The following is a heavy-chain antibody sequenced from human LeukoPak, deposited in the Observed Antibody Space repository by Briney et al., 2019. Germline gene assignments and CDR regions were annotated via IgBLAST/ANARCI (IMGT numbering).Heavy chain of an antibody. J-gene: IGHJ4*02. CDR2: IYTSGST. CDR3: ARGTETYYYGSGSYYKVDYFDY. D-gene: IGHD3-10*01. Sequence: SETLSLTCTVSGRSISSYYWSWIRQPAGKGLEWIGRIYTSGSTNYNPSLKSRVTMSVDTSKNQFSLKLSSVTTADTAVYYCARGTETYYYGSGSYYKVDYFDYWGQGTLVTVSS. V-gene: IGHV4-4*07. CDR1: GRSISSYY.